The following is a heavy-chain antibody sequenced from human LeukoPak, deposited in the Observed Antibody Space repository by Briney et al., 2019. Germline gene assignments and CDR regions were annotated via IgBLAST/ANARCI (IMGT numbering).Heavy chain of an antibody. J-gene: IGHJ4*02. CDR1: GFTFPYVW. V-gene: IGHV3-15*01. CDR3: TASIDYGEYYFDN. CDR2: IKRKTDGGTT. Sequence: GGSLRLSCAASGFTFPYVWMTWVRPAPGKGLEWVGRIKRKTDGGTTDYAAPVEGRFTISRDDSQHTLYLQMNSLRTEDTGVYYCTASIDYGEYYFDNWGQGTLVTVSS. D-gene: IGHD4-17*01.